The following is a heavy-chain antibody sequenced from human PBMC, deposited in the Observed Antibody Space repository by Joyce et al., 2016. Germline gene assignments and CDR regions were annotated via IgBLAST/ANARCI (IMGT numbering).Heavy chain of an antibody. CDR3: ARLYSGNSVDY. Sequence: GGSMSSISFYGGWIRQPLGKGLEWIGSISYSGKTYYNPSLKSRVTTSIDTSKNQFSLDLPSVTAADTAVYYCARLYSGNSVDYWGQGTLVTVSS. CDR1: GGSMSSISFY. J-gene: IGHJ4*02. V-gene: IGHV4-39*01. CDR2: ISYSGKT. D-gene: IGHD4-23*01.